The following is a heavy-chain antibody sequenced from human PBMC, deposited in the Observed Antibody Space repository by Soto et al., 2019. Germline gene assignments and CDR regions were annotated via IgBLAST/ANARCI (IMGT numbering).Heavy chain of an antibody. V-gene: IGHV1-69*08. CDR3: ARDFADDYVWGSYRPSVDDAFDI. CDR2: IIPILGIA. CDR1: GGTFSSYT. D-gene: IGHD3-16*02. Sequence: QVQLVQSGAEVKKPGSSVKVSCKASGGTFSSYTISWVRQAPGQGLEWMGRIIPILGIANYAQKFQGRVTITADKSTSTAYMELSSLRSEDTAVYYCARDFADDYVWGSYRPSVDDAFDIWGQGTMVTVSS. J-gene: IGHJ3*02.